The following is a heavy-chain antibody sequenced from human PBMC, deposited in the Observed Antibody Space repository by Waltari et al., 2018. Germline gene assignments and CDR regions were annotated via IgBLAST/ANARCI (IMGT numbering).Heavy chain of an antibody. V-gene: IGHV3-21*01. CDR2: ISSSSSYI. CDR1: GFTFSSYS. D-gene: IGHD4-4*01. CDR3: ATYMTPDAFDI. J-gene: IGHJ3*02. Sequence: EVQLVESGGGLVKPGGSLRLSCAASGFTFSSYSMNWVRQAPGKGLEGVSSISSSSSYIYYADSVKGRFTISRDNAKNSLYLQMNSLRAEDTAVYYCATYMTPDAFDIWGQGTMVTVSS.